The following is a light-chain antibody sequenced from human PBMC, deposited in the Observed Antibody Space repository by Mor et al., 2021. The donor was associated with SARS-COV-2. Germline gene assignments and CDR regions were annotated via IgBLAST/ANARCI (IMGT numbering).Light chain of an antibody. CDR2: CAT. J-gene: IGKJ2*01. CDR3: QQYVLSPPGYT. Sequence: APRLHIYCATSRATGIPDRFSGRGSGTDFTLTISRLEPEDFAVYYCQQYVLSPPGYTFGEGTKLEI. V-gene: IGKV3-20*01.